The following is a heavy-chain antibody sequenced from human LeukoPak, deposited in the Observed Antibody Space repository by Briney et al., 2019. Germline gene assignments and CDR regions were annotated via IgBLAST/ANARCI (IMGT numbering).Heavy chain of an antibody. J-gene: IGHJ4*02. V-gene: IGHV3-30*02. CDR2: IRYDGSNK. Sequence: GGSLRLSCAASGFTFSSYGMHWVRQAPGKGLEWVAFIRYDGSNKYYADSVKGRFTISRDNSKNTLYLQMNSLRAEDTAVYYCAREPGRSGCYDYRGQGTLVTVSS. CDR3: AREPGRSGCYDY. D-gene: IGHD3-22*01. CDR1: GFTFSSYG.